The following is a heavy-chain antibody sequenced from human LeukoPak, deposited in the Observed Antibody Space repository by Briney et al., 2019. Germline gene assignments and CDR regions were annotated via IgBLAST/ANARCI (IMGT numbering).Heavy chain of an antibody. Sequence: ASVTVSCKASGYTFTSNYIHWVRQAPGQGLEWMGMIYPRDGSTSYAQKFQGRVTVTRDTSTSTVHMELSGLRSEDAAVYYCARDQEGFDYWGQGTLVTVSS. V-gene: IGHV1-46*01. CDR3: ARDQEGFDY. J-gene: IGHJ4*02. CDR2: IYPRDGST. CDR1: GYTFTSNY.